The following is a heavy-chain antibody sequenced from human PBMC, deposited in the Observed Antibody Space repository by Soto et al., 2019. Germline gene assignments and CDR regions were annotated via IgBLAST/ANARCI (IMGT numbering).Heavy chain of an antibody. Sequence: SETLSLTCTVSGGSISSGGYYWTWIRQHPGKGLEWIAYIYHSGYTFYNPSLKSRVTMSVDTSKNQFSLKLSSVTAADTAVYYCARVSGSSWSRYYYYYGMDVWGQGTTVTVSS. CDR1: GGSISSGGYY. V-gene: IGHV4-31*03. CDR3: ARVSGSSWSRYYYYYGMDV. D-gene: IGHD6-13*01. J-gene: IGHJ6*02. CDR2: IYHSGYT.